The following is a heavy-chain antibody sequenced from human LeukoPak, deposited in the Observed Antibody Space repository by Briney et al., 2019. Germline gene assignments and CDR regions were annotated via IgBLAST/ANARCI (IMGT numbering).Heavy chain of an antibody. CDR2: ISAYNGNT. Sequence: GASVKVSCKASGYTFTSYGISWVRQAPGQGLEWMGWISAYNGNTNYAQKLQGRVTMTTDTSTSTAHMELRSLRSDDTAVYYCARVKAAAGASIDAFDIWGQGTMVTVSS. V-gene: IGHV1-18*01. J-gene: IGHJ3*02. CDR1: GYTFTSYG. CDR3: ARVKAAAGASIDAFDI. D-gene: IGHD6-13*01.